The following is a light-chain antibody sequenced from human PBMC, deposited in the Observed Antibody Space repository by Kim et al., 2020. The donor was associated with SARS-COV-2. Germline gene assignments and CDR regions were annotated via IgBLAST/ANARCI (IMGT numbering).Light chain of an antibody. CDR3: QVWDTPSDHYV. CDR2: DDR. CDR1: NIGSKS. Sequence: SYELTQPPSVSVAPGKTATITCGGNNIGSKSVQWCQQKPGQAPVLVIYDDRDRPSGIPERFSGSNSGNTATLTISRVEAGDEADYFCQVWDTPSDHYVFATGTKVTVL. V-gene: IGLV3-21*04. J-gene: IGLJ1*01.